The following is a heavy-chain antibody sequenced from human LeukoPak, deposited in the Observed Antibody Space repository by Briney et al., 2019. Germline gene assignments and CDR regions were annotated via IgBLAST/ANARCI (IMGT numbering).Heavy chain of an antibody. CDR3: ARHYDFWSGYLAGDY. D-gene: IGHD3-3*01. CDR1: GYTFTGYY. Sequence: GASVKVSCKASGYTFTGYYMHWVRQAPGQGLEWMGWINPNSGGTNYAQKFQGRVTMTRDTSISTAYMELSRLRSDDTAVYYCARHYDFWSGYLAGDYWGQGTLVTVSS. CDR2: INPNSGGT. J-gene: IGHJ4*02. V-gene: IGHV1-2*02.